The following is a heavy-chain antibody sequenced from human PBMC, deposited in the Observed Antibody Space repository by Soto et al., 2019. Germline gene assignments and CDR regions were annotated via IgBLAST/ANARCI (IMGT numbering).Heavy chain of an antibody. Sequence: SQTLSLTCAISGDSVSSNSACCSWVRHSPSRGLEWLGRTYYRSNWYYEYAVSVRGRITINPDTSKNQYSLQLNSVTPEDTAVYFCARGEQYSGRIFDYWGQGTLVTVSS. CDR2: TYYRSNWYY. V-gene: IGHV6-1*01. D-gene: IGHD1-26*01. CDR3: ARGEQYSGRIFDY. CDR1: GDSVSSNSAC. J-gene: IGHJ4*01.